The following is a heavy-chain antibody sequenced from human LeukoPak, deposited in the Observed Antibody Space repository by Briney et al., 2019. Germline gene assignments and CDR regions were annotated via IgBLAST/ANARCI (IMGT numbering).Heavy chain of an antibody. D-gene: IGHD2-2*01. CDR2: IKQDGSEK. Sequence: PGGSLRLSCAASGFTFSSYWMSWVRQAPGKGLEWVAHIKQDGSEKYYVDSVKGRFTISRDNSKNMLYLQMNSLRAEDTAVYYCAGGPKQQLLWGRASNGFDPWGQGTLVTVSS. V-gene: IGHV3-7*01. J-gene: IGHJ5*02. CDR1: GFTFSSYW. CDR3: AGGPKQQLLWGRASNGFDP.